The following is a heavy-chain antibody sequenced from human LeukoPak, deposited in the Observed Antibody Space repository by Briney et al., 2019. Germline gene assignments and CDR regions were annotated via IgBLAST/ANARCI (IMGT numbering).Heavy chain of an antibody. V-gene: IGHV3-74*01. J-gene: IGHJ4*02. CDR2: ISSDGSIT. D-gene: IGHD5-18*01. Sequence: GGSLRLSCAASGXSFSTYWVHWVRQAPGKGLVWVSRISSDGSITGYADSVKGRFTISRDNAKDTLFLQMNSLTAEDTAVYYCASPKGGYSYVNFDYWGQGTLVTVSS. CDR1: GXSFSTYW. CDR3: ASPKGGYSYVNFDY.